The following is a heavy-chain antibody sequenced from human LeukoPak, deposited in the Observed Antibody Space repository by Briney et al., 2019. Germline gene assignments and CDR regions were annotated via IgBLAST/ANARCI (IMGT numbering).Heavy chain of an antibody. CDR1: GFTFSNYA. D-gene: IGHD6-13*01. CDR3: AKDEIAARSPYYFDY. V-gene: IGHV3-23*01. Sequence: GGSLRLSCAASGFTFSNYAMSWVRQAPGKGLEWLSIISDIGGSTYYADSVKGRFTISRDNSKNTLYLQMNSLRAEDTAVYYCAKDEIAARSPYYFDYWGQGTLVTVSS. J-gene: IGHJ4*02. CDR2: ISDIGGST.